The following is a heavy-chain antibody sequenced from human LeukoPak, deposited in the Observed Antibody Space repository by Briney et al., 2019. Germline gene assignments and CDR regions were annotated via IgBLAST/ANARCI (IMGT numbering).Heavy chain of an antibody. D-gene: IGHD1-26*01. Sequence: PGGSLRLSCAASGFTFSSYWMSWFRQAPAKGLEWVANIKQDGSEKYYVDSVKGRFTISRDNAKNSLYLQMNSLRAEDTAVYYCARESIFQPTTAGAFDIWGQGTMVTVSS. CDR3: ARESIFQPTTAGAFDI. CDR2: IKQDGSEK. J-gene: IGHJ3*02. CDR1: GFTFSSYW. V-gene: IGHV3-7*05.